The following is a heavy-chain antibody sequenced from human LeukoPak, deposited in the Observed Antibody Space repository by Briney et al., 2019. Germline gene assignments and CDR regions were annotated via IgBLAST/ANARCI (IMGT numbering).Heavy chain of an antibody. CDR2: ISGSGGST. D-gene: IGHD3-10*01. Sequence: GGSLRLSCAASGFTFSSYAMSWVRQAPGKGLEWVSAISGSGGSTYYADSVKGRFTISRDNAKNSLYLQMNSLRAEDTAVHYCAGFGEFYFDYWGQGTMVTVSS. V-gene: IGHV3-23*01. CDR1: GFTFSSYA. CDR3: AGFGEFYFDY. J-gene: IGHJ4*02.